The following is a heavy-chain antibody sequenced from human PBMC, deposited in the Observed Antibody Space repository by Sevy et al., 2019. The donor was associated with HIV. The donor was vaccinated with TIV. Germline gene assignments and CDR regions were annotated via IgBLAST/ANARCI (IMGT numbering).Heavy chain of an antibody. CDR3: ARDRYYDSSGYYYYYYGMDV. V-gene: IGHV3-66*01. CDR2: IDSDGSA. D-gene: IGHD3-22*01. Sequence: GGSLRLSCAASGFTVSDNYMAWVRLAPGKGLEWVSLIDSDGSAYYADSVKGRFTISRDNVKNTLYLQFNALRAEDMGLYFCARDRYYDSSGYYYYYYGMDVWGQGTTVTVSS. J-gene: IGHJ6*02. CDR1: GFTVSDNY.